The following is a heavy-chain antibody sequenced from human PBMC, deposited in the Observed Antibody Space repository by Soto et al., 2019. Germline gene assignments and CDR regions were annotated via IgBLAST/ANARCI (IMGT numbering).Heavy chain of an antibody. D-gene: IGHD2-2*01. CDR3: ATGRSEVVPGAMDT. CDR2: IYPTGST. V-gene: IGHV4-4*07. Sequence: QVQLQESGPGLVKPSETLSLSCTVSGDSFSNYHCNWVRKSAGKGLEWIGRIYPTGSTTYNPSLKSRLTMSVDTSKNQFSLRLTSMTAADTAVYYCATGRSEVVPGAMDTWGQGTLVTVSS. J-gene: IGHJ5*02. CDR1: GDSFSNYH.